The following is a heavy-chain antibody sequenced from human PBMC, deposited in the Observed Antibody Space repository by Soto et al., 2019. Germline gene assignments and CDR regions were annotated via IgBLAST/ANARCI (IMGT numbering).Heavy chain of an antibody. J-gene: IGHJ6*02. CDR2: IYNSGNT. D-gene: IGHD3-10*01. V-gene: IGHV4-59*01. Sequence: QVQLQESGPGLVKASETLSLTCTVSAGSISSYYWGWIRQSPGKGLEWIGYIYNSGNTNYNPSLKSRLTMSVDTSKNQCSRKLSSVTAADTAVYYCARIIRTLAWDGVDVWGQGTRVTV. CDR1: AGSISSYY. CDR3: ARIIRTLAWDGVDV.